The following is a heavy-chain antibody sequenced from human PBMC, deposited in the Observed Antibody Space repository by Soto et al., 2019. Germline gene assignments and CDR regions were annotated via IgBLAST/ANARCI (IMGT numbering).Heavy chain of an antibody. D-gene: IGHD2-8*01. V-gene: IGHV4-59*01. Sequence: SETLSLTCTVSCGSIINFYWIWIRQPPGKGLEWIGYISYSGNTNYNPSLKSRVSISVDTSKNQLSLNLTSVTAADTAVYYCARAPMVLSRSYFDSWGQGTPVTVSS. CDR3: ARAPMVLSRSYFDS. CDR1: CGSIINFY. J-gene: IGHJ4*02. CDR2: ISYSGNT.